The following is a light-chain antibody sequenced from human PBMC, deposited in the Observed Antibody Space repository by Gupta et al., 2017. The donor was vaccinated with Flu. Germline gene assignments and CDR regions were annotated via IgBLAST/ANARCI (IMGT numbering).Light chain of an antibody. CDR3: KQDGSSPQT. CDR2: GAS. CDR1: QSVNSNY. J-gene: IGKJ2*01. V-gene: IGKV3-20*01. Sequence: IVLTQHPGTLSLSPGERATLSCRASQSVNSNYLSWYQQTPGQAPRLLIHGASDRATGIPDRFSGSGSVTDFTLTINRLEPEDFAVYYCKQDGSSPQTFGHGTKLDIK.